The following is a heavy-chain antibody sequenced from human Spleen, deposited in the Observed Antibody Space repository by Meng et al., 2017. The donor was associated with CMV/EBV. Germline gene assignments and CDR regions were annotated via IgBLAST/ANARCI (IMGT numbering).Heavy chain of an antibody. Sequence: SLKISCAASGFIFDDHAMHWVRQAPGKGLEWVSGISWNSATIGYAASVKGRFTISRDNDKDSLYLQMNSLRAEDTALYYCAKDISPNFGVARDIWGQGTMVTVSS. CDR2: ISWNSATI. CDR3: AKDISPNFGVARDI. D-gene: IGHD3-3*01. V-gene: IGHV3-9*01. CDR1: GFIFDDHA. J-gene: IGHJ3*02.